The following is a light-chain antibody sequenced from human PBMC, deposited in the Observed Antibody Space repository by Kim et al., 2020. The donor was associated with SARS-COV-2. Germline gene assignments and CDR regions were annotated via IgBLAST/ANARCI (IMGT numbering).Light chain of an antibody. J-gene: IGLJ1*01. Sequence: STTTSCTGYSSDVGGYNYVSWYQQHPGKAPNLMIYDVSNRPSGVYNRFSGSKSGNTASLTISGLQAEDEADYYCSSYTSSSTYVFGTGTKVTVL. CDR1: SSDVGGYNY. V-gene: IGLV2-14*03. CDR3: SSYTSSSTYV. CDR2: DVS.